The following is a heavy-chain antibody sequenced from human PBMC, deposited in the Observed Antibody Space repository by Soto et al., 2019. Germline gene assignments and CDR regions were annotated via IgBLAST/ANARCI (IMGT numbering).Heavy chain of an antibody. Sequence: GASVKASCTASENTFSTYSRHWVRQAPGQGLEWMGVINPNSGNTGYAQKFQGRVTMTRNTSISTAYMELSSLRSEDTAVYYCAREGVRGMDVWGQGTTVTVSS. CDR1: ENTFSTYS. V-gene: IGHV1-8*02. CDR2: INPNSGNT. D-gene: IGHD3-16*01. CDR3: AREGVRGMDV. J-gene: IGHJ6*02.